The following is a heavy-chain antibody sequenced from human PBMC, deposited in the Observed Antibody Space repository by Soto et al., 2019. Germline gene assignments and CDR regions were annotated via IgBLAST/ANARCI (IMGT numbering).Heavy chain of an antibody. CDR3: GRVRGPTGPELN. Sequence: HPGGSLRLSCAASGFTFSSYSMNWVGQAPGKGLEWVSYISSSSSTIYYADSVKGRFTISRDNAKNSLYLQMNSLRAEDTAVYYCGRVRGPTGPELNWGQGTLVTVSS. J-gene: IGHJ4*02. D-gene: IGHD1-7*01. V-gene: IGHV3-48*01. CDR2: ISSSSSTI. CDR1: GFTFSSYS.